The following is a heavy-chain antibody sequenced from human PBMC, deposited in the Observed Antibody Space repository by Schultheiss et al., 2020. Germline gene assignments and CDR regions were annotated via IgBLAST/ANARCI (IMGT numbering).Heavy chain of an antibody. J-gene: IGHJ5*02. Sequence: SETLSLTCTVSGGSISNYYWSWIRQPPGKGLEWIVYIYYSGSTNYNPSLKSRVTISVDTSKNQFYLKLSSVTATDTAVYSCARQSGTTVTTSNWFDPWGQGTLVTVSS. CDR2: IYYSGST. V-gene: IGHV4-59*08. CDR3: ARQSGTTVTTSNWFDP. D-gene: IGHD4-17*01. CDR1: GGSISNYY.